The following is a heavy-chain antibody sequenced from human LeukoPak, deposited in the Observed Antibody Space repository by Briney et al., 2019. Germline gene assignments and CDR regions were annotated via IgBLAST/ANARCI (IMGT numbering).Heavy chain of an antibody. CDR3: AREVASTYNWFDP. D-gene: IGHD5/OR15-5a*01. CDR2: IYGGGST. V-gene: IGHV3-53*01. Sequence: GGSLRLSCAASGFTVSSNFMAWVRQAPGKGLEWVSVIYGGGSTYYADSVKGRFTISRDNSKSTLYLQMNSLRAEDTAVYYCAREVASTYNWFDPWGQGTLVTVSS. J-gene: IGHJ5*02. CDR1: GFTVSSNF.